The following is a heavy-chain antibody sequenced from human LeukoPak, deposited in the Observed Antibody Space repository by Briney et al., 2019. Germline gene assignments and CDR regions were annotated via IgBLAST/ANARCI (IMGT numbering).Heavy chain of an antibody. CDR1: GGSISSSTYY. J-gene: IGHJ4*02. V-gene: IGHV4-39*01. Sequence: SETLSLTCTVSGGSISSSTYYWGWIRQPPGKGLEWIGNIYYGGSTFYNPSLKSRVTISLDTSKNQFSLKLSSVTAADTAVYFCARQCSTTSCYSYWGQGTLVTVSS. CDR3: ARQCSTTSCYSY. CDR2: IYYGGST. D-gene: IGHD2-2*01.